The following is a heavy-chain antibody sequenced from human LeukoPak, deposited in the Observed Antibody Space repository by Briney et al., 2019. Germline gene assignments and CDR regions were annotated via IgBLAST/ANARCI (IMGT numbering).Heavy chain of an antibody. D-gene: IGHD3-10*01. V-gene: IGHV3-53*01. CDR2: IYIGGST. CDR3: ARGGYGSSTYYNHFDF. J-gene: IGHJ4*02. Sequence: GGSLRLSCAASGFTLSNYGMNWVRQASGKGLEWVSVIYIGGSTYYADSVKGRFTISRDNSRNTLYLQMNSLRTEDTAVYYCARGGYGSSTYYNHFDFWGQGTLVTVSS. CDR1: GFTLSNYG.